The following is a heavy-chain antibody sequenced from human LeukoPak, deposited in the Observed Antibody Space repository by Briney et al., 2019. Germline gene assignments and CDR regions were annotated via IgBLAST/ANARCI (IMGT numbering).Heavy chain of an antibody. CDR1: GDSISNFY. J-gene: IGHJ3*02. CDR3: ARDLGMGWAVADVGSAWGAFDI. V-gene: IGHV4-59*01. Sequence: SETLSLTCTVSGDSISNFYWTWIRQPPGKGLEWIGYIYYSGSTNYNPSLNSRVIISVDTSKNQFSLKLNSVIAADTAVYYCARDLGMGWAVADVGSAWGAFDIWGQGTMVTVSS. D-gene: IGHD6-19*01. CDR2: IYYSGST.